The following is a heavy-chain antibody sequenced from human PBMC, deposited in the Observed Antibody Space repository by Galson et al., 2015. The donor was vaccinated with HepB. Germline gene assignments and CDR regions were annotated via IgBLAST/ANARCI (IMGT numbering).Heavy chain of an antibody. Sequence: QSGAEVKKPGESLRISCKGSGYTFTTYWISWVRQMPGKGLEWMGRIDPSDSYTNYSPSFQGHVTISADKSISTAYLQWSSLKASDTAMYSCARHRLADYGDYVTQVDAFDMWGQGTMVTVSS. CDR1: GYTFTTYW. J-gene: IGHJ3*02. CDR3: ARHRLADYGDYVTQVDAFDM. V-gene: IGHV5-10-1*01. D-gene: IGHD4-17*01. CDR2: IDPSDSYT.